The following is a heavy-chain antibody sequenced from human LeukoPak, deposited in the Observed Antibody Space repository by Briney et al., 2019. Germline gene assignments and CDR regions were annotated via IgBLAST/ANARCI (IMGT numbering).Heavy chain of an antibody. CDR2: INWNGDST. CDR3: ARRTDIPAAGTGYYFDY. CDR1: GFXFDDYD. D-gene: IGHD6-13*01. J-gene: IGHJ4*02. V-gene: IGHV3-20*04. Sequence: GGSLRLSCAASGFXFDDYDMSWVRQAPGKGLEWLSGINWNGDSTGYADSVKGRFTISRDNAKNSLYLQMNSLRAEDTALYYCARRTDIPAAGTGYYFDYWGQGTLVTVSS.